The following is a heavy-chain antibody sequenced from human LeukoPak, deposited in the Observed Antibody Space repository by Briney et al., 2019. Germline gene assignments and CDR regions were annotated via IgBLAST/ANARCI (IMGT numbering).Heavy chain of an antibody. CDR3: ARDSYGCGSFDY. CDR2: IYSGGST. V-gene: IGHV3-53*01. Sequence: GGSLRLSCAASGFTVSSNYMSWVRQAPGKGLEWVSVIYSGGSTYYADSVKGRFTISRDNSKNTLYLQMNSLRAEDTAVYYCARDSYGCGSFDYWGQGTLVTVSS. J-gene: IGHJ4*02. CDR1: GFTVSSNY. D-gene: IGHD3-16*01.